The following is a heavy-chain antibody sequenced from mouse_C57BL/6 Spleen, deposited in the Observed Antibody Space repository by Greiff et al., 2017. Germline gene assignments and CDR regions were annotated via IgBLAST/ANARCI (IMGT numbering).Heavy chain of an antibody. CDR3: ARFHYYGSSDWYFDV. D-gene: IGHD1-1*01. CDR1: GYTFTSYW. CDR2: IDPSDSET. J-gene: IGHJ1*03. Sequence: QVQLQQPGAELVRPGSSVKLSCKASGYTFTSYWMHWVKQRPIQGLEWIGNIDPSDSETHYNQKFKDKATLTVDKSSSTAYMQLSSRTSEDSAVYYCARFHYYGSSDWYFDVWGTGTTVTVSS. V-gene: IGHV1-52*01.